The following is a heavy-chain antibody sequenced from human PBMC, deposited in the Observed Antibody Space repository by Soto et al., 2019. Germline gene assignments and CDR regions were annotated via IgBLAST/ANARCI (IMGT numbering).Heavy chain of an antibody. CDR2: IYSGGST. J-gene: IGHJ6*02. CDR3: STSSRNEYHFAMDA. Sequence: EVHLVETGGGLIQPGGSLRLSCAASGLSVSSSDMSWVRQASWKGLEWVSVIYSGGSTHDADSVKGRFTISRDNSKNTVHLQMNSLRVDDTAVYFCSTSSRNEYHFAMDAWGQGTTVIVSS. V-gene: IGHV3-53*02. CDR1: GLSVSSSD. D-gene: IGHD6-6*01.